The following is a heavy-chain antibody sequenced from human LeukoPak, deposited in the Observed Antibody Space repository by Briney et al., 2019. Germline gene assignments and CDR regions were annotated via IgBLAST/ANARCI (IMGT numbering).Heavy chain of an antibody. V-gene: IGHV4-38-2*01. CDR3: ARHWLRGAAKPGYMDV. Sequence: SETLSLTCAVSDYSINSGYYWGWIRQPPGKGLEWIGSIRHSGSTYNNPSLKSRVTISVDTSKTQFSLKLSSVTAADTAVYYCARHWLRGAAKPGYMDVWGKGTTVTVSS. CDR1: DYSINSGYY. D-gene: IGHD5-18*01. J-gene: IGHJ6*03. CDR2: IRHSGST.